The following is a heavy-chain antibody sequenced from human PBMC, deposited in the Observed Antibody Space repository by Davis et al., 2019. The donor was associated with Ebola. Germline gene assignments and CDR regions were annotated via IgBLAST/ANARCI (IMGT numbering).Heavy chain of an antibody. D-gene: IGHD3-9*01. V-gene: IGHV1-69*13. CDR2: IIPIFDTP. Sequence: SVKVSCKTSGGSFSSHPIIWVRPAPRQGLEWMGGIIPIFDTPHYAQKFRGRITITADASTSTAYMELSSLRSEDTATYFCARDFDGGNYYFDYWGPGTPVTVSS. J-gene: IGHJ4*02. CDR1: GGSFSSHP. CDR3: ARDFDGGNYYFDY.